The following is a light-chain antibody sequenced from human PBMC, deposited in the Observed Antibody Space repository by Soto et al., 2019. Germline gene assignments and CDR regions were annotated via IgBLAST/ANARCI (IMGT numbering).Light chain of an antibody. J-gene: IGKJ4*01. CDR3: QQYNSYPS. CDR1: QSISSW. V-gene: IGKV1-5*03. Sequence: DIQMTQSXXXXXXSVGDRVTITCRASQSISSWLAWYQQKPGKAPKLLIYKASSLESGVPSRFSGSGSGTEDTLTISSLQPDDVATYYCQQYNSYPSFGGGTKVEIK. CDR2: KAS.